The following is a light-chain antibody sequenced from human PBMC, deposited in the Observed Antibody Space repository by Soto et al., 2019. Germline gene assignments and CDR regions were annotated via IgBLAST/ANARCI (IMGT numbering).Light chain of an antibody. V-gene: IGLV2-14*03. J-gene: IGLJ2*01. CDR1: SSDIGGFNY. CDR2: EVS. Sequence: QSVLTQPASVSGSPGQSITISCNGTSSDIGGFNYVSWYQQHPGKAPKLIIYEVSNRPSGISHRFSGSKSGDTASLTISGLQAEDEADYYCSSFTNTTTLVLFGGGTKLTVL. CDR3: SSFTNTTTLVL.